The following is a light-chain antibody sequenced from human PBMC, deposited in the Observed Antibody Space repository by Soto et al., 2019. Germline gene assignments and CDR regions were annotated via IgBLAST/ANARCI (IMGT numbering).Light chain of an antibody. CDR1: SSDVGGYNY. V-gene: IGLV2-8*01. CDR2: EVY. J-gene: IGLJ1*01. Sequence: QSALTQPPSASGSPGQSVTISCTGTSSDVGGYNYVSWYQQHPGKAPKLIIYEVYKRPSGVPDRFSGSKSGNTAALTVSGLQAEDEADYYCQSYDSSLSALYVFGTGTKLTVL. CDR3: QSYDSSLSALYV.